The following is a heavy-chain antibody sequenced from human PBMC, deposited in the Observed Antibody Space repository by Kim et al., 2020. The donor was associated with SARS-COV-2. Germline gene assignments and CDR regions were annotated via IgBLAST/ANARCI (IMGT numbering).Heavy chain of an antibody. J-gene: IGHJ6*02. Sequence: GGSLRLSCAASGFTFSTYSMTWVRQAPGKGLEWVSAISSSSFYIYHADSVKGRFTTSRDNAKNSLYLQMNSLRAEDTAVYYCARVRSDGGTHGMDVWGQG. CDR2: ISSSSFYI. V-gene: IGHV3-21*01. CDR1: GFTFSTYS. D-gene: IGHD3-16*01. CDR3: ARVRSDGGTHGMDV.